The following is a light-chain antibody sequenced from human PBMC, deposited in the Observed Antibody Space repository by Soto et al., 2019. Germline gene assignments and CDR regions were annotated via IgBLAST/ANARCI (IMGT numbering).Light chain of an antibody. CDR2: GAS. V-gene: IGKV3-15*01. J-gene: IGKJ3*01. Sequence: ETVMTQSPATLSVSPGERATLSCRTSQSVSSNLAWYQQKPGQAPRLLIYGASTRATGIPARFSGSRSGTEFTLTISSLQSEDFAVYYCQQYNNWPPWTFGPGTKVDIK. CDR1: QSVSSN. CDR3: QQYNNWPPWT.